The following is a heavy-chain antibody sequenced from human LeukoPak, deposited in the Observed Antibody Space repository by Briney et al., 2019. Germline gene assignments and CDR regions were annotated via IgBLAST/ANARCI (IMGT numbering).Heavy chain of an antibody. CDR1: GFTFSSYG. CDR3: ARDPPPGVAAAGTLDY. V-gene: IGHV3-30*03. CDR2: ISYDGSNK. J-gene: IGHJ4*02. Sequence: GRSLRLSCAASGFTFSSYGMHWVRQAPGKGLEWVAVISYDGSNKYYADSVKGRFTISRDNSKNTLYLQMNSLRAEDTAVYYCARDPPPGVAAAGTLDYWGQGTLVTVSS. D-gene: IGHD6-13*01.